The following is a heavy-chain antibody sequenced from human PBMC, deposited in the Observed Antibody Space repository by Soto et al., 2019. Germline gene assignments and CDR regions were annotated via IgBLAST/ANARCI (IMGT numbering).Heavy chain of an antibody. CDR2: ISYDGSNK. CDR3: AREGGCIAVGGTLDR. J-gene: IGHJ5*02. Sequence: QVQLVESGGGVVQPGRSLRLSCAASGFTFSRSAMHWVRQAPGKGLEWVTFISYDGSNKYYADSVKGRFTISRDNSKNTLHLQMNSLRAEDTAVYYCAREGGCIAVGGTLDRWGQGTLVTVSS. D-gene: IGHD6-19*01. V-gene: IGHV3-30-3*01. CDR1: GFTFSRSA.